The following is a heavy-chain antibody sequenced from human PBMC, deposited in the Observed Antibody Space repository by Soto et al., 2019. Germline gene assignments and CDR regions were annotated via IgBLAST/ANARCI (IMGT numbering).Heavy chain of an antibody. Sequence: LSLTCAPYGASFRVYYWSWIRPPRGRWLGCMGEINRGGVTHYNPSPESRVTIPVDTSKNEFYLRLGSVPAADSAVYYCARLSAPPIRGYDYASHALFDLWGQGALVTVSS. CDR1: GASFRVYY. CDR2: INRGGVT. J-gene: IGHJ4*02. CDR3: ARLSAPPIRGYDYASHALFDL. D-gene: IGHD5-18*01. V-gene: IGHV4-34*01.